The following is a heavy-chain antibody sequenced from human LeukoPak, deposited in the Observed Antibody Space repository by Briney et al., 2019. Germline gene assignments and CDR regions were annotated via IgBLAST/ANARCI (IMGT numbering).Heavy chain of an antibody. V-gene: IGHV4-4*07. J-gene: IGHJ5*02. Sequence: PSETLSLTCTVSGGSISSYYWSWIRQPAGKGLEWIGRIYTSGSTNYNPSLKSRVTMSVDTSKNQFSLKLSSVTAADTAVYYCARAHPGYCSGGSCTANWFDRWGQGTLVTVSS. D-gene: IGHD2-15*01. CDR1: GGSISSYY. CDR2: IYTSGST. CDR3: ARAHPGYCSGGSCTANWFDR.